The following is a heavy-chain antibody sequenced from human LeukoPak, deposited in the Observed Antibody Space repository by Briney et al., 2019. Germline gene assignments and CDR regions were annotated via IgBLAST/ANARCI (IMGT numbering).Heavy chain of an antibody. CDR2: MNPNSGNT. CDR1: GYTFTSYD. CDR3: ARQLCSGGSCQDPRVALADY. D-gene: IGHD2-15*01. J-gene: IGHJ4*02. Sequence: ASVKVSCKASGYTFTSYDINWVRQATGQGLEWMGWMNPNSGNTGYAQKFQGRVTMTRNTSISTAYMELSSLRSEDTAVYYCARQLCSGGSCQDPRVALADYWGQGTLVTVSS. V-gene: IGHV1-8*01.